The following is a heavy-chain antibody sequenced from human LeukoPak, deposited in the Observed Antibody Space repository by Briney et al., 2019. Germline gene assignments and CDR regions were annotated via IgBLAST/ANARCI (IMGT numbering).Heavy chain of an antibody. Sequence: SETLSLTCAVYSGSFSDYYWSWIRQHPGKGLEWIGYIYYSGSTFYNPSLKSRVIISADTSKNQFSLKLSSVTAADTAVYYCARRLPPGGWFDPWGQGTLVTVSS. J-gene: IGHJ5*02. CDR3: ARRLPPGGWFDP. D-gene: IGHD4-11*01. CDR2: IYYSGST. CDR1: SGSFSDYY. V-gene: IGHV4-31*11.